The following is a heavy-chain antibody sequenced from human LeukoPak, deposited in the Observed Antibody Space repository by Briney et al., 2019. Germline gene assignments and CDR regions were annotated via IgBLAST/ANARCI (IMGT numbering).Heavy chain of an antibody. CDR2: IYSSGGT. CDR3: ARHVYGKGMYV. V-gene: IGHV4-59*08. Sequence: SETLSLTCTVSGDSLSGYYWGWIRQPPGKGLECLGYIYSSGGTAYNPSLKSRLTISIDTSKNQSSLTLTSVTAADTAIYYCARHVYGKGMYVWGKGTTVTVSS. CDR1: GDSLSGYY. J-gene: IGHJ6*04. D-gene: IGHD4-17*01.